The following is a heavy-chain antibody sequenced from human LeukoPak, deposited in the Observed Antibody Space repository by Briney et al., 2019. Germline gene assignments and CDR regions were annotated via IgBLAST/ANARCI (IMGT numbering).Heavy chain of an antibody. CDR3: AREVFGQQLARSGYYYYMDV. CDR1: GYTFTSYA. D-gene: IGHD6-13*01. J-gene: IGHJ6*03. CDR2: SNAGNGNT. Sequence: ASVKVSCKASGYTFTSYAMHWVRQAPGQRLEWMGWSNAGNGNTKYSQEFQGRVTITRDTSASTAYMELSSLRSEDMAVYYCAREVFGQQLARSGYYYYMDVWGKGTTVTVSS. V-gene: IGHV1-3*02.